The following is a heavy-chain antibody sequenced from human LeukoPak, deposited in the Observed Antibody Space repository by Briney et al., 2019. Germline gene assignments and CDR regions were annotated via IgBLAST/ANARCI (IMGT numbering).Heavy chain of an antibody. CDR1: GGSISSGDYY. CDR2: IYYSGST. CDR3: ARDPTMVRGVIGPY. D-gene: IGHD3-10*01. Sequence: PSETLSLTCTVSGGSISSGDYYWSWIRQPPGKGLEWIGYIYYSGSTYYNPSLKSRVTISVDTSKNQFSLKLSSVTAADTAVYYCARDPTMVRGVIGPYWGQGTLVTVSS. V-gene: IGHV4-30-4*01. J-gene: IGHJ4*02.